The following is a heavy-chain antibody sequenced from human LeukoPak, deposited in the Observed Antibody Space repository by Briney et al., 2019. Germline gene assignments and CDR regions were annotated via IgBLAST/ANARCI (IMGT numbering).Heavy chain of an antibody. Sequence: GGSLRLSCAASGCTFSSYGMHWVRQAPGKGLEWVAVIWYDGSNKYYADSVKGRFTISRDNSKNTLYLQMNSLRAEDTAVYYCARDGVSRRLAKRDAFDIRGQGTMVTVSS. V-gene: IGHV3-33*01. J-gene: IGHJ3*02. D-gene: IGHD6-19*01. CDR2: IWYDGSNK. CDR1: GCTFSSYG. CDR3: ARDGVSRRLAKRDAFDI.